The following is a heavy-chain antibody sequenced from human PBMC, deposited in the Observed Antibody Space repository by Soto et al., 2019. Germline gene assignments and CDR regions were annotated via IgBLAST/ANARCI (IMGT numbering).Heavy chain of an antibody. D-gene: IGHD1-26*01. CDR1: GGSFNTYA. V-gene: IGHV1-69*12. CDR2: IIPIFRTP. Sequence: QVQLVQSGAEVKKPGSSVKVSCRAPGGSFNTYAISWVRQAPGQGLEWMGGIIPIFRTPDYGQKFQARVTITADESTTTAYMELTNLKSEDTAVYYWATDKDRGKLGGNYYYMMDVWGQGTTVTVSS. CDR3: ATDKDRGKLGGNYYYMMDV. J-gene: IGHJ6*02.